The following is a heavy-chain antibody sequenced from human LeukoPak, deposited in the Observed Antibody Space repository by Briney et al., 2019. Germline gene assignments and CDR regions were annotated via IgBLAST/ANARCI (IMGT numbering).Heavy chain of an antibody. CDR3: ARAILISPYGSGSYPDY. CDR2: INSDGSST. D-gene: IGHD3-10*01. CDR1: GFTFSTFA. J-gene: IGHJ4*02. V-gene: IGHV3-74*01. Sequence: PGGSLRLSCAASGFTFSTFAMIWVRQPPGKGLEWVSSINSDGSSTSYADSVKGRFTISRDNAKNTLYLQMNSLRAEDTAVYYCARAILISPYGSGSYPDYWGQGTLVTVSS.